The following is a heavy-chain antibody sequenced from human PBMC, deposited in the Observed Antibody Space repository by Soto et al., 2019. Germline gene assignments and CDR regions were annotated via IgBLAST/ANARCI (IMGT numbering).Heavy chain of an antibody. Sequence: KPGGSLRLSCVGSGFTFSTYSINWVRQAPGKGLEWVSSISSRSDIYYADSVKGRFTISRDNAKNSVSLQMNSLRAEDTAVYYCAREYTAWLLAYGLDVWGQGTTVTVSS. V-gene: IGHV3-21*01. CDR3: AREYTAWLLAYGLDV. CDR1: GFTFSTYS. D-gene: IGHD2-2*02. J-gene: IGHJ6*02. CDR2: ISSRSDI.